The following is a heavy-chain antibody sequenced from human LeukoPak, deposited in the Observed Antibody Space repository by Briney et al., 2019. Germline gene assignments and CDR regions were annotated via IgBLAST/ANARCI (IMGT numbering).Heavy chain of an antibody. J-gene: IGHJ4*02. Sequence: GESLKTSCKGSGYSFTSYWIGWVRQMPGKGLEWMGIIYPGDSDTRYSPSFQGQVTISADKSISTAYLQWSSLKASDTAMYYCASMGYYDSSGYNFDYWGQGTLVTVSS. CDR2: IYPGDSDT. V-gene: IGHV5-51*01. CDR1: GYSFTSYW. D-gene: IGHD3-22*01. CDR3: ASMGYYDSSGYNFDY.